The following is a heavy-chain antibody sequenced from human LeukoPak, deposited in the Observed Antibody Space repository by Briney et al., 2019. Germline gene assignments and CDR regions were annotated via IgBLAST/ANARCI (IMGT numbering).Heavy chain of an antibody. CDR2: IYYTGST. Sequence: PSETLSLTCTVSGGSISNYYWNWIRQPPGKGLEWIGYIYYTGSTNYNPSLKSRVTMSVDTSKNQFSLRLSSVTAADTAVYYCARSWRRFNYYYMDVWGKGTTVTVSS. D-gene: IGHD3-3*01. J-gene: IGHJ6*03. CDR3: ARSWRRFNYYYMDV. V-gene: IGHV4-59*12. CDR1: GGSISNYY.